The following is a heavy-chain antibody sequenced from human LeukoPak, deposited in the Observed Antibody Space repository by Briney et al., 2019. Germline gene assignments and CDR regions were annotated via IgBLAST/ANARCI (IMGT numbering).Heavy chain of an antibody. J-gene: IGHJ3*02. CDR2: ISSSGSSM. D-gene: IGHD1-26*01. V-gene: IGHV3-48*03. CDR3: ARVIIVGATGI. Sequence: PGGSLRLSCAASGFTLSSYEMNWVRQAPGKGLEWVSYISSSGSSMYYTDSVKGRFTISRDNAKNSLYLQMNSLRAEDTAVYYCARVIIVGATGIWGQGTMVTVSS. CDR1: GFTLSSYE.